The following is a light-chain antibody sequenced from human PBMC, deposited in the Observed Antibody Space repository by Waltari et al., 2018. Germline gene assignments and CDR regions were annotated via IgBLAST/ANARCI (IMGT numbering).Light chain of an antibody. CDR1: QDISNY. V-gene: IGKV1-33*01. J-gene: IGKJ1*01. CDR3: QQHDNLPPT. CDR2: DAS. Sequence: DIQMTQSPSSLSASVVARVTITCQASQDISNYLNWYQQKPGKAPKLLNYDASNLETGVPPRFSGSGSGTDFTFTISSLQPEDIATYYCQQHDNLPPTFGQGTKVEIK.